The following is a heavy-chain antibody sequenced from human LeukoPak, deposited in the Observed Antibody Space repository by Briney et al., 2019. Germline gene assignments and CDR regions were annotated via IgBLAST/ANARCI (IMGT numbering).Heavy chain of an antibody. J-gene: IGHJ3*02. CDR1: GYTFTDYY. D-gene: IGHD5-24*01. CDR2: INSNSGGT. Sequence: GASVKVSCKASGYTFTDYYIHWLRQAPGQGLEWMGWINSNSGGTQYAQKFQGRVTVTRDVSITTAYMELTGMTSDDTAVYYCAREMRSTINGYDIWGQGTVVIVS. CDR3: AREMRSTINGYDI. V-gene: IGHV1-2*02.